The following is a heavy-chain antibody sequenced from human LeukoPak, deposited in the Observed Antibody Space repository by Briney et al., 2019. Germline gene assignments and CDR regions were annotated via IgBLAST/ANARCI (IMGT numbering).Heavy chain of an antibody. J-gene: IGHJ4*02. V-gene: IGHV3-21*01. Sequence: GGSLRLSCGASGFTFSSCWMSWVRQAPGKGLEWVSSISSSSSYIYYADSVKGRFTISRDNAKNSLYLQMDSLRAEDTAVYYCARDLMGWDLHYFDYWGQGTLVTVST. CDR3: ARDLMGWDLHYFDY. CDR2: ISSSSSYI. D-gene: IGHD1-26*01. CDR1: GFTFSSCW.